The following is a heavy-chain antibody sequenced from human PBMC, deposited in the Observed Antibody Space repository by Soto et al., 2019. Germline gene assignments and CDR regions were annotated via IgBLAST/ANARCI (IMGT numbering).Heavy chain of an antibody. Sequence: GGSLRLSCAASGFTFSSYGMHWVRQAPGKGLEWVAVIWYDGTNENYADSVKGRFTISRDNSKNTLYLQMNSLRVEDTAVYYCARDSDKQWLVISAFDIWGQGTMVTVSS. V-gene: IGHV3-33*01. CDR3: ARDSDKQWLVISAFDI. J-gene: IGHJ3*02. CDR1: GFTFSSYG. D-gene: IGHD6-19*01. CDR2: IWYDGTNE.